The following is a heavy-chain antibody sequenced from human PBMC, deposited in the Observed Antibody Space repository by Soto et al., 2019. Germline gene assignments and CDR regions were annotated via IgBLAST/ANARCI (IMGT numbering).Heavy chain of an antibody. Sequence: QVQLVESGGGVVQPGRSLRLSCAASGFTFSSYAMHWVRQAPGKGLAWVAVISYDGSNKYYADSVKGRFTISRDNPKNSLYLQMNSLRAEDTAVYYCATGLAAAGIRTTFDYWGQAPLFTVSS. V-gene: IGHV3-30*14. CDR1: GFTFSSYA. CDR3: ATGLAAAGIRTTFDY. J-gene: IGHJ4*02. CDR2: ISYDGSNK. D-gene: IGHD6-13*01.